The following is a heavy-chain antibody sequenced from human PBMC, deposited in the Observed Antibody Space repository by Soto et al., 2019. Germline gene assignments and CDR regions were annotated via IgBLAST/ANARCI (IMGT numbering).Heavy chain of an antibody. D-gene: IGHD2-21*02. J-gene: IGHJ2*01. CDR1: GFTVTSNY. V-gene: IGHV3-53*01. CDR3: ASRGGGNSLWYFDL. CDR2: TYSSGNT. Sequence: EVQLVESGGGVIQPGESLRLSCAASGFTVTSNYISWVRQAPGKGLEWVSVTYSSGNTDYAVSVKGRFTISRDNSKNTLYLQMNSLGAEDTAVYYCASRGGGNSLWYFDLWGRGTLVTVSS.